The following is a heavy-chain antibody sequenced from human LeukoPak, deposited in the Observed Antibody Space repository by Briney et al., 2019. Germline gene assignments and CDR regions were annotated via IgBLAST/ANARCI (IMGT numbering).Heavy chain of an antibody. CDR1: GGSFSGYY. Sequence: SETLSLTCAVSGGSFSGYYWSWIRQPPGKGLEWIGEINHSGSTNYNPSLKSRVTISVDTSKNQFSLKLSSVTAADTAVYYCARGRAAAAGTACDYWGQGTLVTVSS. V-gene: IGHV4-34*01. CDR3: ARGRAAAAGTACDY. J-gene: IGHJ4*02. D-gene: IGHD6-13*01. CDR2: INHSGST.